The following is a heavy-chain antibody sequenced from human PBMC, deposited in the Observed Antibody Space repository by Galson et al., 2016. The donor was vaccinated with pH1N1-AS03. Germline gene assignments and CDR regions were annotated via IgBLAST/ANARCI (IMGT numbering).Heavy chain of an antibody. CDR3: ARDRGFRPDTFDI. CDR2: ISAYSGDT. J-gene: IGHJ3*02. D-gene: IGHD2-15*01. CDR1: GYSFPTYS. V-gene: IGHV1-18*04. Sequence: SVKVSCKASGYSFPTYSFNWVRQAPGQGLEWLGWISAYSGDTHYARKFQGRVTLTTDTSTSTAYMELKSLTSDHTAVYYCARDRGFRPDTFDIWGQGTWVTVSS.